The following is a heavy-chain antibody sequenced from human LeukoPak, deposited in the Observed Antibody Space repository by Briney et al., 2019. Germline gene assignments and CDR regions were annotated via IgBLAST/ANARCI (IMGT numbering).Heavy chain of an antibody. CDR2: ISSNGGST. V-gene: IGHV3-64*01. D-gene: IGHD4-11*01. J-gene: IGHJ3*02. Sequence: GGSLRLSCAASGFTFSSYAMHWVRQAPGKGLEYVSAISSNGGSTYYANSVKGRFTISRDNSKNTLYLQMGSLRAEDMAVYYCAGDGDYMVAFDIWGQGTMVTVSS. CDR1: GFTFSSYA. CDR3: AGDGDYMVAFDI.